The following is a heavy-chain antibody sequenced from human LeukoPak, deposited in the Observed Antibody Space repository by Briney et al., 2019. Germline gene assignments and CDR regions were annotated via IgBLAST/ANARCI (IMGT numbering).Heavy chain of an antibody. J-gene: IGHJ3*02. D-gene: IGHD3-22*01. CDR3: ARENDTTVIVVEMIDAFDI. CDR2: ISAYNGNT. CDR1: GYTFTSYG. V-gene: IGHV1-18*01. Sequence: GASVKVSCKASGYTFTSYGISWVRQAPGQGLEWMGWISAYNGNTNYAQKLQGRVTMTTDTSTSTAYMELRSLRSDDTAVYYCARENDTTVIVVEMIDAFDIWGQGTMVTVSS.